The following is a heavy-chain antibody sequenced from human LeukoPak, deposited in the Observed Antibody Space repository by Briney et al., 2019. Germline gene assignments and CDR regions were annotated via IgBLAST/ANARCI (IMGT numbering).Heavy chain of an antibody. V-gene: IGHV4-34*01. J-gene: IGHJ4*02. Sequence: SETLSLTCAVYGGSFSGYYWSWIRQPPGNGLEWIGEINHSGSTNYNPSLKGRVTISVDTYKNQFSLKLSSVTAADTAVYYCARRRSYGSGSLFDYWGQGTLVTVSS. CDR2: INHSGST. CDR3: ARRRSYGSGSLFDY. CDR1: GGSFSGYY. D-gene: IGHD3-10*01.